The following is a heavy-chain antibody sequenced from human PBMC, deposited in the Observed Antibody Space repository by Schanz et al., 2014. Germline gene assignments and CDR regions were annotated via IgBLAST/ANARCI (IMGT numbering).Heavy chain of an antibody. CDR2: ISPYTGNT. Sequence: QVQLVQSGAEVKKPGSSVKVSCKASRSTFSSYTISWVRQARGQGLEWVGWISPYTGNTHYFDKMEGRVTMTTDTSTSTAYMELSSLKSEDTAVYYCARGPLGTSPWGQGTLVAVSS. D-gene: IGHD5-12*01. J-gene: IGHJ5*02. V-gene: IGHV1-18*01. CDR3: ARGPLGTSP. CDR1: RSTFSSYT.